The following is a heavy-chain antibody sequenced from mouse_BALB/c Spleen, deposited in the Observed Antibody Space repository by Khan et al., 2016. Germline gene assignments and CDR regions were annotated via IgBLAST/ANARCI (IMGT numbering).Heavy chain of an antibody. CDR2: FYPYNGDS. V-gene: IGHV1S29*02. D-gene: IGHD2-1*01. CDR1: GYSFTDYN. Sequence: VQLQQSGPELVKPGASVKISCKASGYSFTDYNMHWVKQSHGKSLEWIGFFYPYNGDSGYNQNFKTKATLTVDISSSTAYMELRGLTAEDSAVYYCARSLGRHYYFDVWGAGTTVTVSS. J-gene: IGHJ1*01. CDR3: ARSLGRHYYFDV.